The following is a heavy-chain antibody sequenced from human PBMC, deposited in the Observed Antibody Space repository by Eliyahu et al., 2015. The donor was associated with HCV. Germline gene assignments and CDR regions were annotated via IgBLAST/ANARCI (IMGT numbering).Heavy chain of an antibody. CDR3: ARGGDYPGEPDY. D-gene: IGHD4-17*01. Sequence: EVQLLESGGGLVQPGGSLRLSCAAXGFXFSSYAMGWVRQAPGKGLXWVSAISGSGGSTYYADSVKGRFTISRDNSKNTLYXQMNSLRAEDTAVYYCARGGDYPGEPDYWGQGTLVTVSS. J-gene: IGHJ4*02. CDR2: ISGSGGST. CDR1: GFXFSSYA. V-gene: IGHV3-23*01.